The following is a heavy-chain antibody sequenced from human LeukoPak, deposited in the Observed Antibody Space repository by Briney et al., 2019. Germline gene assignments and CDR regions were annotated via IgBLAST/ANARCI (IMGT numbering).Heavy chain of an antibody. CDR1: GFTFSNYW. D-gene: IGHD6-13*01. CDR3: ARGSPRGIAAAGTNY. Sequence: GGSLRLSCIASGFTFSNYWMSWVRQAPGKGLVWVSRINTDGSSTSYADSVKGRFTISRDNAKNTLYLQMNSLRAEDTAVYYCARGSPRGIAAAGTNYWGQGTLVTVSS. V-gene: IGHV3-74*01. CDR2: INTDGSST. J-gene: IGHJ4*02.